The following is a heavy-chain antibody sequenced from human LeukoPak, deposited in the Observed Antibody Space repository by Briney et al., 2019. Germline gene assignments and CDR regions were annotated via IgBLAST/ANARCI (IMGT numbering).Heavy chain of an antibody. D-gene: IGHD7-27*01. V-gene: IGHV1-18*01. J-gene: IGHJ3*01. CDR1: GYTFTDYG. CDR2: INTYNGNT. Sequence: ASVKVSCKASGYTFTDYGITWVRQAPGQGLEWMGWINTYNGNTHHAPKFQGRVTMTTETSTTTAYMEMRSLRSDDTAVYYCGKDRLGNVDAFDVGGQGTMVAVTS. CDR3: GKDRLGNVDAFDV.